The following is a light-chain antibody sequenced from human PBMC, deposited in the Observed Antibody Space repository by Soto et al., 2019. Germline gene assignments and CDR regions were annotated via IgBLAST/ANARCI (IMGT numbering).Light chain of an antibody. Sequence: DIQMTQSPSTLSASVGDRVTITCRASQSITNCLAWYQQKPGKAPKLLIFDASSLRSGVPSRFSGSGSGTEFTLTISSLQPEDFATYYFQKHKPYSPYTFGQGTKLEIK. V-gene: IGKV1-5*03. CDR3: QKHKPYSPYT. CDR2: DAS. J-gene: IGKJ2*01. CDR1: QSITNC.